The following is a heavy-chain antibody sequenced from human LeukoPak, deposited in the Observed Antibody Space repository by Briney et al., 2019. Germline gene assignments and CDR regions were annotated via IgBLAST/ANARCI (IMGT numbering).Heavy chain of an antibody. V-gene: IGHV3-48*03. CDR1: GFTFSNYE. D-gene: IGHD5-18*01. J-gene: IGHJ6*02. CDR3: VRGPGYSYGAYYCYGMDV. Sequence: PGGSLRLSCAASGFTFSNYEMNWVRQAPGKGLEWVSYISSTGSTIYYADSVKGRFTISRDNAKNSLNLEMNSLRGEDTAVYYCVRGPGYSYGAYYCYGMDVWGQGTTVTVSS. CDR2: ISSTGSTI.